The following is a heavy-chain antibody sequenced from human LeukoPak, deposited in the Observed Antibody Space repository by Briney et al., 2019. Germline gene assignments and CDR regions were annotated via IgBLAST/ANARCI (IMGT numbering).Heavy chain of an antibody. Sequence: GGSLRLSCAASGFTFSSYSMNWVRQAPGKGLEWVSSISFSSSYIYYADSVKGRFTISRDNAKNSLYLQMNGLRAEDTAVYYCARRQQAVAGTLDYWGQGTLVTVSS. CDR1: GFTFSSYS. V-gene: IGHV3-21*01. J-gene: IGHJ4*02. CDR3: ARRQQAVAGTLDY. D-gene: IGHD6-19*01. CDR2: ISFSSSYI.